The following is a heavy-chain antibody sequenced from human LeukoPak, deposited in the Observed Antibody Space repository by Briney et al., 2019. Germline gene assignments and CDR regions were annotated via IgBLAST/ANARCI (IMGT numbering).Heavy chain of an antibody. V-gene: IGHV4-34*01. CDR3: AGATWESYFDY. Sequence: PSETLSLTCAVYGGSFSGYYWSWIRQPPGKGLEWIGEINHSGSTNYNPSLKSRVTISVDTSKNQFSLKLSSVTAADTAVYYCAGATWESYFDYWGQGTLVTVSS. J-gene: IGHJ4*02. CDR2: INHSGST. CDR1: GGSFSGYY. D-gene: IGHD3-16*01.